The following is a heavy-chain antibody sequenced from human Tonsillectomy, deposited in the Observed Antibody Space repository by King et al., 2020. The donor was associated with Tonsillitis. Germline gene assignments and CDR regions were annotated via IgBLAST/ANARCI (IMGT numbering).Heavy chain of an antibody. D-gene: IGHD3-10*01. Sequence: VQLVESGAEVKKPGASVKVSCKASGYTFTGYHMHWVRQARGQGLEWMGGISPNSGGTKYAQMFQGRVTMTRETSITTAYMELSGLRSDDTAVYYCAKIGTAYGAFDIWGQGTMVTVSS. CDR3: AKIGTAYGAFDI. V-gene: IGHV1-2*02. J-gene: IGHJ3*02. CDR1: GYTFTGYH. CDR2: ISPNSGGT.